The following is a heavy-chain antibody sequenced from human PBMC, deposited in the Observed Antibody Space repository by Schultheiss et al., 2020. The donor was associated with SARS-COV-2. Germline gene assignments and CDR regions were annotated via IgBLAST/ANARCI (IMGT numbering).Heavy chain of an antibody. D-gene: IGHD6-19*01. CDR2: IGGSGAGA. CDR1: GFTFSSYW. CDR3: ARDQGSSGWKGGTDFDY. J-gene: IGHJ4*02. Sequence: GGSLRLSCAASGFTFSSYWMHWVRQAPGKGLVWVSHIGGSGAGAYYADSVKGRFTVSRDNAKNSLYLQMNSLRAEDTAVYYCARDQGSSGWKGGTDFDYWGQGTLVTVSS. V-gene: IGHV3-74*01.